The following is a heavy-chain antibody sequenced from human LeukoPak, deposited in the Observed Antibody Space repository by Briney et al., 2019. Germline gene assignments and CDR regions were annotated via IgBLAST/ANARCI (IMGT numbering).Heavy chain of an antibody. D-gene: IGHD6-6*01. CDR2: ISYDGSNK. Sequence: GGSLRLSCAASGFTFSSYGMHWVRQAPGKGLEWVAVISYDGSNKYYADSVKGRFTNSRDNSKNTLYLQMNSLRAEDTAVYYCARVRSDYSSSSPPDYWGQGTPVTVSS. V-gene: IGHV3-30*03. CDR3: ARVRSDYSSSSPPDY. CDR1: GFTFSSYG. J-gene: IGHJ4*02.